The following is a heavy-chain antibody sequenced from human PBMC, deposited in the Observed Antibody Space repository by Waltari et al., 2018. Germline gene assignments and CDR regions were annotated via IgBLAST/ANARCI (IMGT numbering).Heavy chain of an antibody. D-gene: IGHD3-16*01. V-gene: IGHV3-48*01. CDR1: GFTFSSYS. CDR3: ARDPGYDYIWGSNPFDY. Sequence: EVQLVESGGGLVQPGGSLRLSCAASGFTFSSYSMNWVRQAPGKGLEWVSYISSSSSTIYYADSVKGRFTISRDNAKNSLYLQMNSLRAEDTAVYYCARDPGYDYIWGSNPFDYWGQGTLVTVSS. J-gene: IGHJ4*02. CDR2: ISSSSSTI.